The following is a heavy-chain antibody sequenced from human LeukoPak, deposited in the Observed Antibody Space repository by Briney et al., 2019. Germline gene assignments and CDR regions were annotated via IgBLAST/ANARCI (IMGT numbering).Heavy chain of an antibody. D-gene: IGHD6-13*01. CDR3: AKEYSSSLWEKYYFDY. CDR2: ISYDGSTK. CDR1: GFTISSYG. V-gene: IGHV3-30*18. Sequence: GRSLRLSCAASGFTISSYGMHWVRQAPGKGLEWVAVISYDGSTKYYADSVKGRFTISRDNSKNTLYLQMNSLRAEDTAVYYCAKEYSSSLWEKYYFDYWGQGTLVTVSS. J-gene: IGHJ4*02.